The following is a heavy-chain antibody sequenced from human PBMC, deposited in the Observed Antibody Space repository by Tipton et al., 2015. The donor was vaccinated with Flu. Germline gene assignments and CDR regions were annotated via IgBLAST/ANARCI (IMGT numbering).Heavy chain of an antibody. CDR2: INPNSGGT. J-gene: IGHJ6*02. D-gene: IGHD1-26*01. CDR1: GYTLTGYY. Sequence: QLVQSGAEVKKPGASVKVSCKASGYTLTGYYMHWVRQAPGQGLEWMGRINPNSGGTNYAQKFQGRVTMTRDTSISTAYMELSRLRSDDTAVYYCARTLATGYYYYGMDVWGQGTTVTVSS. CDR3: ARTLATGYYYYGMDV. V-gene: IGHV1-2*06.